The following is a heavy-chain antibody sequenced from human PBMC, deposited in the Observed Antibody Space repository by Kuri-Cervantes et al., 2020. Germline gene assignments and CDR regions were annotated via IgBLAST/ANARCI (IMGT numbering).Heavy chain of an antibody. CDR3: AREGAITMLDFNPRYYYYYYGMDV. D-gene: IGHD3-10*02. Sequence: SVKVSCKASGGTFSSYAISWVRQAPGQGLEWMGGIIPIFGTANYAQKFQGRVTITADKSTSTVYMELSSLRSEDTAVYYCAREGAITMLDFNPRYYYYYYGMDVWGQGTTVTVSS. CDR1: GGTFSSYA. V-gene: IGHV1-69*06. J-gene: IGHJ6*02. CDR2: IIPIFGTA.